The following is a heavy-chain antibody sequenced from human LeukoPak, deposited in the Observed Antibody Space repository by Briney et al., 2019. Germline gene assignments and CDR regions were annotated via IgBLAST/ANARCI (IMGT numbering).Heavy chain of an antibody. CDR3: AREPYYDILTGYHPT. CDR2: IKQDGSEK. V-gene: IGHV3-7*01. CDR1: GFAFSNYW. Sequence: GGSLRLSCVASGFAFSNYWMSWVRQAPGKGLEWVANIKQDGSEKYYVDSVKGRFTISRDNAKKSLYLQMNSLRAEDTAVYYCAREPYYDILTGYHPTWGQGTLVTVSS. J-gene: IGHJ5*02. D-gene: IGHD3-9*01.